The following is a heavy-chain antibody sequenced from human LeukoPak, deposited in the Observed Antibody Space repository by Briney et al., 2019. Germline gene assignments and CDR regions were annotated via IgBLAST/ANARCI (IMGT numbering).Heavy chain of an antibody. D-gene: IGHD2/OR15-2a*01. V-gene: IGHV3-53*01. J-gene: IGHJ4*02. CDR1: GFTVSSNY. CDR3: ARVAIELGDPEDY. CDR2: IYSGGST. Sequence: GGSLRLSCAASGFTVSSNYMSWVRQAPGKGLEWVSVIYSGGSTYYADSVKGRFTISRDNSKNTLYLQMNSLRAEDTAVYYCARVAIELGDPEDYWGQGTLVTVSS.